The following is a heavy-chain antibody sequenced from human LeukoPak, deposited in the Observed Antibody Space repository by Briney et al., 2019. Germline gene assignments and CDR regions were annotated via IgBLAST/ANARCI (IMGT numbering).Heavy chain of an antibody. CDR3: ARCHLRGYSDN. V-gene: IGHV4-39*01. Sequence: SETLSLTCTVSGGSISSSSYYWGWIRPPPGKGLEWIGSIYYRGDTYYNPSLESRVTISVETSTNQFSLKLSSVTAADTAVYYCARCHLRGYSDNWGQGTLVTVSS. CDR2: IYYRGDT. J-gene: IGHJ4*02. D-gene: IGHD2-21*01. CDR1: GGSISSSSYY.